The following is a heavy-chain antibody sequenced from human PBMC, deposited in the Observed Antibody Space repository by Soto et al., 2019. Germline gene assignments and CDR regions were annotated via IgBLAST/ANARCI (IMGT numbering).Heavy chain of an antibody. CDR2: FHYSGRT. D-gene: IGHD2-2*01. CDR1: GGSISSGPYS. Sequence: SETLSLTCSVSGGSISSGPYSWGWIRQPPGKGLEWIGTFHYSGRTYYSPSLESRVTISVDTSKNQFSLKVSSVTAADTAVFYCARLAGYGSGTSCYGYYDTDVWGQGTPVTSP. V-gene: IGHV4-39*01. J-gene: IGHJ6*02. CDR3: ARLAGYGSGTSCYGYYDTDV.